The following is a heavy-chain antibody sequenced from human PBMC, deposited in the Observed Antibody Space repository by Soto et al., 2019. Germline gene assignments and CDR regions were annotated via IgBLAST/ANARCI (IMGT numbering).Heavy chain of an antibody. CDR1: GFTFSSYW. J-gene: IGHJ6*03. CDR2: IKQDGSEK. Sequence: EVQLVESGGGLVQPGGSLRLSCAASGFTFSSYWMSWVHQAPGKGLEWVANIKQDGSEKYYVDSVKGRFTISRDNAKNSLYLQMNSLRAEDTAVYYCARRRTPTYYYYYYMDVWGKGTTVTVSS. V-gene: IGHV3-7*01. CDR3: ARRRTPTYYYYYYMDV.